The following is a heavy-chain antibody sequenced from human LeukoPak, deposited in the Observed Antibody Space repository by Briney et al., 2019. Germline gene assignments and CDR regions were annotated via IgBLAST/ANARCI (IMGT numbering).Heavy chain of an antibody. D-gene: IGHD3-16*01. Sequence: GGSLRLSCAASGFTFSSYTMHWVRQASGKGLEWVAVISYDGSNKYYADSVKGRFTISRDNSKNTLYLQMNSLRAEDTAVYYCARGETPVLSIWGQGTMVTVSS. CDR1: GFTFSSYT. CDR2: ISYDGSNK. CDR3: ARGETPVLSI. J-gene: IGHJ3*02. V-gene: IGHV3-30-3*01.